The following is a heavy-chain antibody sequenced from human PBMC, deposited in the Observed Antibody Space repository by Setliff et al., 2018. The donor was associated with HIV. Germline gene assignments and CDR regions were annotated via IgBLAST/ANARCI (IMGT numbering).Heavy chain of an antibody. V-gene: IGHV3-23*01. J-gene: IGHJ3*02. CDR3: AKVFAFGVDGFDI. Sequence: GGSLRLSCAASGFTFMNYAMSWVRQAPGKGLAWVSTISGSGGNTYYAESVKGRFTISKDNSQNALYLQMNSLTDEDTAVYYCAKVFAFGVDGFDIWGQGTMVTVSS. D-gene: IGHD3-10*01. CDR1: GFTFMNYA. CDR2: ISGSGGNT.